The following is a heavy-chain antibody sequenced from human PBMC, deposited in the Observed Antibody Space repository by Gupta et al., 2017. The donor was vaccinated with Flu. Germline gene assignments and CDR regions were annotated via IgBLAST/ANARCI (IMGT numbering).Heavy chain of an antibody. V-gene: IGHV3-53*01. CDR1: GFTVSSNY. CDR3: ARGVGSTSLTWFDP. Sequence: EVQLVESGGGLIQPGGSLRLSCAASGFTVSSNYMSWVRQAPGKGLEWVSVIYSGGSTYYADSVKGRFTISRDNSKNTLYLQMNSLRAEDTAVYYCARGVGSTSLTWFDPWGQGTLVTVSS. J-gene: IGHJ5*02. D-gene: IGHD2-2*01. CDR2: IYSGGST.